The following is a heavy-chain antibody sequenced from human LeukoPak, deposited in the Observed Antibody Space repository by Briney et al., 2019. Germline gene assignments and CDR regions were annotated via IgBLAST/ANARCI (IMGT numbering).Heavy chain of an antibody. CDR2: LRGDGET. CDR1: GFIFSNYA. D-gene: IGHD5-24*01. J-gene: IGHJ4*02. V-gene: IGHV3-23*01. CDR3: AKDFGDGYSF. Sequence: GGSLRLSCAASGFIFSNYAMSWVRQAPAGGLEWVSSLRGDGETFYADSVKGRFTLSRDESRNTVYLHLNNLRAEDTAVYYCAKDFGDGYSFWGQGTLVTVSS.